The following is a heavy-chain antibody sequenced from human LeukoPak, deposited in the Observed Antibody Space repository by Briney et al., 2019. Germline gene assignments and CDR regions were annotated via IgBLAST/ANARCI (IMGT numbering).Heavy chain of an antibody. Sequence: ASVKVSRKASGYSFTSNYIHWVRQAPGQGLEWMGMIYPSDGSTSYAQKFQSRVTVTRDTSTSTVHMELSGLRSEDTAVYYCARDQEAFDYWGQGTLVTVSS. J-gene: IGHJ4*02. V-gene: IGHV1-46*01. CDR3: ARDQEAFDY. CDR1: GYSFTSNY. CDR2: IYPSDGST.